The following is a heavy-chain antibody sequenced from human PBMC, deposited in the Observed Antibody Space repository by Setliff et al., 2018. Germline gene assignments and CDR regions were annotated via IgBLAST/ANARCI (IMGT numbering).Heavy chain of an antibody. V-gene: IGHV1-69*05. J-gene: IGHJ5*02. CDR3: ARSPAVLGIVYLDP. CDR2: IIPMFGTP. D-gene: IGHD2-15*01. CDR1: GDSFNNYA. Sequence: SVKVSCKASGDSFNNYAISWVRQAPGQGLEWMGGIIPMFGTPAYAQKFQDRVTITTDESTSTACMELDSLRSEDTAVYYCARSPAVLGIVYLDPWGQGTLVTVSS.